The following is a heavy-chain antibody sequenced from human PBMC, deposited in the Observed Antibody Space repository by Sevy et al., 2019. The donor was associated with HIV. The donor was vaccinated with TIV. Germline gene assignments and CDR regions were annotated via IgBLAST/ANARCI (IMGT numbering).Heavy chain of an antibody. J-gene: IGHJ4*02. D-gene: IGHD5-18*01. CDR2: INSDGSST. CDR3: VREGVGGYSYGFDY. V-gene: IGHV3-74*03. CDR1: GFSFSIYC. Sequence: GGSLRLSCAASGFSFSIYCMHWVRQVPGKGLVWVSRINSDGSSTTYADSVKGRFTFSRDNAKNTLFLQMNSLRVEDTAVYYCVREGVGGYSYGFDYWGQGTLVTVSS.